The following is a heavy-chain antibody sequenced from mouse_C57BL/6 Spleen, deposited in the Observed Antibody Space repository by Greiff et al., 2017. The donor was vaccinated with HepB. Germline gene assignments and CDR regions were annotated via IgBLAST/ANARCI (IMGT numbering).Heavy chain of an antibody. V-gene: IGHV1-69*01. CDR3: ANYRDGYFDY. CDR2: IDPSDSYT. CDR1: GYTFTSYW. D-gene: IGHD2-12*01. Sequence: QVQLQQPGAELVMPGASVKLSCKASGYTFTSYWMHWVKQRPGQGLEWIGEIDPSDSYTNYNQKFKGKSTLTVDKSSSTAYMQLSSLTSEDSAVYYCANYRDGYFDYWGQGTTLTVSS. J-gene: IGHJ2*01.